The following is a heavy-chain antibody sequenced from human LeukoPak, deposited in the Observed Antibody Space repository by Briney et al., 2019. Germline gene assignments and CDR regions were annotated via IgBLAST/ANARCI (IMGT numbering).Heavy chain of an antibody. J-gene: IGHJ6*03. Sequence: PGGSLRLSCAASGFTFSRSSMNWVRQAPGKGLEWVSSITTSSSYIYYADSVKGRFTISRDNSKNTLYLQMNSLRAEDTAVYYCAKGPKPGAITMVRGVRSYYYYMDVWGKGTTVTISS. CDR1: GFTFSRSS. CDR2: ITTSSSYI. CDR3: AKGPKPGAITMVRGVRSYYYYMDV. D-gene: IGHD3-10*01. V-gene: IGHV3-21*04.